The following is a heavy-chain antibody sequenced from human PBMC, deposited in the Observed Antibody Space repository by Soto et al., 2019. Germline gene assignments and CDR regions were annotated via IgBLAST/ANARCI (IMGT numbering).Heavy chain of an antibody. Sequence: ASVKVSCKASGYSFTIYGISLVRQAPGQGLEWMGWISAYNGNTNYAQKLQGRVTMTTDTSTSTAYMELRSLRSDDTAVYYCARDLGCSGGSCYSLPYYYYYMDVWGKGTTVTVSS. D-gene: IGHD2-15*01. J-gene: IGHJ6*03. CDR2: ISAYNGNT. V-gene: IGHV1-18*01. CDR3: ARDLGCSGGSCYSLPYYYYYMDV. CDR1: GYSFTIYG.